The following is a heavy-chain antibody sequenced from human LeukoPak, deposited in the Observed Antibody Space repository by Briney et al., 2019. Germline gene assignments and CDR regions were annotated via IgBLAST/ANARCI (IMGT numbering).Heavy chain of an antibody. J-gene: IGHJ6*02. CDR3: ARGRSGYCSSTSCYYYYYGMDV. CDR1: GGSFSGYY. Sequence: SETLSLTCAVYGGSFSGYYWSWIRQPPGKGLEWIGEINHSGSTNYNPSLKSRVTISVDTSKNQFSLKLSSVTAADTAVYYCARGRSGYCSSTSCYYYYYGMDVWDQGTTVTVSS. V-gene: IGHV4-34*01. D-gene: IGHD2-2*01. CDR2: INHSGST.